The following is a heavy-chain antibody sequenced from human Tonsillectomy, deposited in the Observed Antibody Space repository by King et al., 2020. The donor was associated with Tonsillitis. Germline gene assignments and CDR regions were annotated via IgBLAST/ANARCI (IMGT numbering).Heavy chain of an antibody. CDR3: ARSYCRGTSCYSPFDY. J-gene: IGHJ4*02. CDR2: ISGGDGST. CDR1: GFTFSSYA. Sequence: VQLVESGGGLVQPGGSLRLSCAASGFTFSSYAMSWGRQAPGEGLEWVSAISGGDGSTYYADSVKGRFTISRDNSKNTLYLQMSSLRVEDTAIYYCARSYCRGTSCYSPFDYWGQGTLVTVSS. V-gene: IGHV3-23*04. D-gene: IGHD2-2*01.